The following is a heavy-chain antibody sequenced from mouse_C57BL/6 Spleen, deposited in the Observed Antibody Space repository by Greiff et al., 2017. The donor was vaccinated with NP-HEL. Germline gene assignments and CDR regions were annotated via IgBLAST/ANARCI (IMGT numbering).Heavy chain of an antibody. CDR3: ARHYYGSSHWYFDV. D-gene: IGHD1-1*01. J-gene: IGHJ1*03. V-gene: IGHV5-6*01. CDR1: GFTFSSYG. CDR2: ISSGGSYT. Sequence: EVQLVESGGDLVKPGGSLKLSCAASGFTFSSYGMSWVRQTPDKRLEWVATISSGGSYTYYPDSVKGRFNISRDNAKNTLYLQMSSLKSEDTAMYYCARHYYGSSHWYFDVWGTGTTVTVSS.